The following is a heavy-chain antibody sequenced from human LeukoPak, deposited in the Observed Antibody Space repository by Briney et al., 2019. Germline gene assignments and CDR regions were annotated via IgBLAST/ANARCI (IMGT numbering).Heavy chain of an antibody. D-gene: IGHD3-22*01. J-gene: IGHJ4*02. V-gene: IGHV4-39*01. CDR3: ARLYYDSSGYYQICYFDY. CDR1: GGSISSSSYY. Sequence: SETLSLTCAVSGGSISSSSYYWGWIRQPPGKGLEWIGSIYYSGSTYYNPSLKSRVTISVDTSKNQFSLNLSSVTAADTAVYYCARLYYDSSGYYQICYFDYWGQGTLVTVSS. CDR2: IYYSGST.